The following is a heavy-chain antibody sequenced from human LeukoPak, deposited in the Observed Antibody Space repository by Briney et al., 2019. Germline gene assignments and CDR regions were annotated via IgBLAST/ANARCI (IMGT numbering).Heavy chain of an antibody. J-gene: IGHJ4*02. V-gene: IGHV4-34*01. CDR3: ARVGAGQQLDY. D-gene: IGHD6-13*01. Sequence: SETLSLTCAVYGGSSSGYYWSWIRQPPGKGLEWIGEINHSGSTNYNPSLKSRVTISVDTSKNQFSLKLSSVTAADTAVYYCARVGAGQQLDYWGQGTLVTVSS. CDR1: GGSSSGYY. CDR2: INHSGST.